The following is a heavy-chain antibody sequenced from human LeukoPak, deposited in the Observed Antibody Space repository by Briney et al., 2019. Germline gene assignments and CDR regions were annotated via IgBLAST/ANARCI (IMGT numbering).Heavy chain of an antibody. CDR3: ARRARLYFYMDV. D-gene: IGHD3-9*01. CDR1: GFTFSDYG. J-gene: IGHJ6*04. CDR2: IWYDGSVK. V-gene: IGHV3-33*01. Sequence: PGGSLRLSCAASGFTFSDYGMHWVRQAPGKGLDRVANIWYDGSVKYYADSVKGRFTISRDNSKNTVSLQMDSLRVEDTAVYYCARRARLYFYMDVWGKGTTVTVSS.